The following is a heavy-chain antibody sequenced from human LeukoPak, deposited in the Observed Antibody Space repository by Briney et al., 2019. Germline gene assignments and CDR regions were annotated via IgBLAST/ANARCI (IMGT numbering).Heavy chain of an antibody. V-gene: IGHV3-13*01. CDR3: ARGSCSSSSCYERLNGLDV. CDR2: IDTAGDT. Sequence: GGSLRLSCAASGFTFSNYDMHWVRQATGKGLEWVSSIDTAGDTYYPGSVKGRFTISRENAKKSFNLQMNSLRAGDTAVYYCARGSCSSSSCYERLNGLDVWGQGTTVTVSS. CDR1: GFTFSNYD. D-gene: IGHD2-2*01. J-gene: IGHJ6*02.